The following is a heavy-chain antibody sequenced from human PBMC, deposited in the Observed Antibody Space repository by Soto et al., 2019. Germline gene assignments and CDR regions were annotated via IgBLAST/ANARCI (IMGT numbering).Heavy chain of an antibody. CDR2: IIPILGIA. CDR1: GGTFSSYT. Sequence: QVQLVQSGAEVKKPGSSVKVSCKASGGTFSSYTISWVRQAPGQGLEWMGRIIPILGIANYAQKFQGRVTITADKSTSTAYKELSSLRSEDTAVYYCASDLGYYDAFDIWGQGTMVTVSS. J-gene: IGHJ3*02. D-gene: IGHD3-22*01. CDR3: ASDLGYYDAFDI. V-gene: IGHV1-69*02.